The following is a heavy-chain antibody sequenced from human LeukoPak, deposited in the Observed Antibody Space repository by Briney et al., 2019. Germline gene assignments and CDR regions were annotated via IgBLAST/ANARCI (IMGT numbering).Heavy chain of an antibody. D-gene: IGHD3-16*01. Sequence: ASAKVSSKASGGTFSSYAISWVRQAPGQGLEWMGGIIPIFGTANYAQKFQGRVTITADESTSTAYMELSSLRSEDTAVYYCASSFTWTYAFDIWGQGTMVTVSS. CDR1: GGTFSSYA. V-gene: IGHV1-69*13. J-gene: IGHJ3*02. CDR3: ASSFTWTYAFDI. CDR2: IIPIFGTA.